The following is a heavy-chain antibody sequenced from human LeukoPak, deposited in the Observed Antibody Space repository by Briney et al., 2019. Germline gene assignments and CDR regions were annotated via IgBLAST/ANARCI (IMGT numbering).Heavy chain of an antibody. V-gene: IGHV1-18*01. J-gene: IGHJ4*02. CDR3: AREYGSGSYTGIDY. Sequence: ASVKVSCKASGYTFINYGITWVRQAPGQGLEGMGRISAYNSAYNGNTHYAQKLQGRVTMTTDTSTNTGYMELRSLRSDDTAVYYCAREYGSGSYTGIDYWGQGTLVTVSS. CDR2: ISAYNSAYNGNT. CDR1: GYTFINYG. D-gene: IGHD3-10*01.